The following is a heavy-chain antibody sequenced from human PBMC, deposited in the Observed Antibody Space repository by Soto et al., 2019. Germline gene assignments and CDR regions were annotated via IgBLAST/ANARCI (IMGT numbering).Heavy chain of an antibody. CDR1: GFTFDDYA. J-gene: IGHJ4*02. Sequence: EVQLVESGGGLVQPGRSLRLSCAASGFTFDDYAMHWVRLAPGKGLEWVSSIRWNSGNIDYADAVKGRFTVSRDNAKNSLYLQMNSLRSEDTAMYYCAKDASIKTTYLAHWGQGTMVTVSA. D-gene: IGHD1-1*01. CDR2: IRWNSGNI. CDR3: AKDASIKTTYLAH. V-gene: IGHV3-9*01.